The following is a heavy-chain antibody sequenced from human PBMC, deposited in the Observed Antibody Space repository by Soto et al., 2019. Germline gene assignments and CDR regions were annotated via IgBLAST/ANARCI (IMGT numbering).Heavy chain of an antibody. V-gene: IGHV4-39*01. CDR1: GGSINSRSYY. CDR2: IYYSGST. J-gene: IGHJ4*02. CDR3: ARQRTSVVTQAYFDD. Sequence: SETLSLTCTVSGGSINSRSYYFFCIRQSPWNGLEWIGSIYYSGSTYYNPSLKSRVAMSVDTSKNQFSLKLRSVSAADTAVYYCARQRTSVVTQAYFDDWGQGSLVTVSS. D-gene: IGHD2-21*02.